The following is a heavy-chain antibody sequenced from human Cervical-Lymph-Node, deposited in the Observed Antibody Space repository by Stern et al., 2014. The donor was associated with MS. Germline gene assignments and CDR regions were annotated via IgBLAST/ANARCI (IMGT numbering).Heavy chain of an antibody. V-gene: IGHV3-48*02. J-gene: IGHJ6*02. D-gene: IGHD4-11*01. CDR2: ISSSSSTI. CDR1: GFTFSSYS. CDR3: ARDQGNYLHYYYYYGMDV. Sequence: EVQLVESGGGLVQPGGSLRLSCAASGFTFSSYSMNWVRQAPGKGLEWVSYISSSSSTICYADSVKGRFTISRDNAKNSLYLQMNSLRDEDTAVYYWARDQGNYLHYYYYYGMDVWGQGTTVTVSS.